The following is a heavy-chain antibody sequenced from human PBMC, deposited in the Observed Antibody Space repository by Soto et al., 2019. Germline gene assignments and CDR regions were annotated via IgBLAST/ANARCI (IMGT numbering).Heavy chain of an antibody. CDR2: IYSGGST. Sequence: PEGSLRLSCAASGFTVSSNYMSWVRQAPGKGLEWVSVIYSGGSTYYADSVKSRFTISRDNSKNTLYLQMNSLRAEDTAVYYCATDPAPTYYYGMDVWGQGTTVTVSS. CDR3: ATDPAPTYYYGMDV. J-gene: IGHJ6*02. V-gene: IGHV3-53*01. CDR1: GFTVSSNY.